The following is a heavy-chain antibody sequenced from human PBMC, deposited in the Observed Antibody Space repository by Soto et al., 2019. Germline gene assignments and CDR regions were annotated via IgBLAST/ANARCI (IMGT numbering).Heavy chain of an antibody. J-gene: IGHJ4*02. V-gene: IGHV4-34*01. CDR2: INDSGRT. Sequence: QVQLQQWGAGLLKPSETLSLTSAVYGGSFSGYYWSWIRQPPGKGLEWIGEINDSGRTNYNPSLNSRVTLAVDTSKNQFSLKLSSVTAADTAVYYCARGKVVRGSYVTLDYWGQGTLVTVSS. D-gene: IGHD3-10*01. CDR1: GGSFSGYY. CDR3: ARGKVVRGSYVTLDY.